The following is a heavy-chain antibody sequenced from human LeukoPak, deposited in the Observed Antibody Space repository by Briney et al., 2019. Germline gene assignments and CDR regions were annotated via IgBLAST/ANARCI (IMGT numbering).Heavy chain of an antibody. V-gene: IGHV3-23*01. Sequence: GGSLRLSCAASGCTFSSYAMSWVRQAPGKGLEWVSAISGSGGSTYYADSVKGRFTISRDNSKNTLYLQMNSLRAEDTAVYYCAKYHITMVRGVNFYYGMDVWGKGTTVTVSS. J-gene: IGHJ6*04. CDR3: AKYHITMVRGVNFYYGMDV. D-gene: IGHD3-10*01. CDR1: GCTFSSYA. CDR2: ISGSGGST.